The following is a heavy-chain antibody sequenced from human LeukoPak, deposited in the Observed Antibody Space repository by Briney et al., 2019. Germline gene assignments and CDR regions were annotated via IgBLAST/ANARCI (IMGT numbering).Heavy chain of an antibody. D-gene: IGHD3-22*01. CDR1: GYTFTSYG. CDR3: ARHRMISRQYYYDSSGYYDN. J-gene: IGHJ4*02. CDR2: NSAYNGNT. Sequence: ASVKVSCKASGYTFTSYGIGWERQAPGQGLEWMGWNSAYNGNTNYAQKLQGRVTLTTDTSTSTAYMELRSLRSDDTAVYYCARHRMISRQYYYDSSGYYDNWGQGTLVTVSS. V-gene: IGHV1-18*01.